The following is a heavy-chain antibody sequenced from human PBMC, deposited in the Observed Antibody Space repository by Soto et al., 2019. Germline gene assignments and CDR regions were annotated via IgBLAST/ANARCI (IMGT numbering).Heavy chain of an antibody. J-gene: IGHJ4*02. Sequence: GRSLRLSCAASGFTFSSYAMSWVRQAPGKGLEWVSAISGSGGSTYYADSVKGRFTISRDNSKNTLYLQMNSLRAEDTAVYYCAKGPVLRYFDWLPFDYWGQGTLVNVSS. V-gene: IGHV3-23*01. CDR1: GFTFSSYA. CDR3: AKGPVLRYFDWLPFDY. D-gene: IGHD3-9*01. CDR2: ISGSGGST.